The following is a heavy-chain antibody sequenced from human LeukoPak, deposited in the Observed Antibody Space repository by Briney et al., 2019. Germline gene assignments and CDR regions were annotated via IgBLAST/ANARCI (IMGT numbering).Heavy chain of an antibody. Sequence: GGSLRLSCAASGFTFSSHGMNWVRQAPGKGLEWVSGISPSGGITYYADSVKGRFTISRDNSKDTLYLQMNSLRAEDTAVYYCATVRGVIMGHYWGQGTLVTVSS. CDR3: ATVRGVIMGHY. J-gene: IGHJ4*02. CDR1: GFTFSSHG. D-gene: IGHD3-10*02. V-gene: IGHV3-23*01. CDR2: ISPSGGIT.